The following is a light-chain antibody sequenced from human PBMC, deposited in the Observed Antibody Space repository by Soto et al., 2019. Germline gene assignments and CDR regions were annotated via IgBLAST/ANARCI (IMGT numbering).Light chain of an antibody. J-gene: IGKJ4*01. CDR2: SAS. Sequence: DIQLTQSPSSLSASLGDRVTITCRASHGIGSYLAWYQQRPGKAPRLLIYSASTLQSGVPSRFSGSGYGTDFSLTISNLQPEDFATYCCQQLYSHPLTFGGGTKVDI. CDR3: QQLYSHPLT. V-gene: IGKV1-9*01. CDR1: HGIGSY.